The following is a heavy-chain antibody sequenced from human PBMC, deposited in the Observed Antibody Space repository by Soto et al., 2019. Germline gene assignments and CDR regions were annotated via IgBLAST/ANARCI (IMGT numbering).Heavy chain of an antibody. D-gene: IGHD3-3*01. J-gene: IGHJ6*03. V-gene: IGHV3-23*01. CDR2: ISGSGGST. Sequence: GGSLRLSCAASGFTFSSYAMSWVRQAPGKGLEWVSAISGSGGSTYYADSVKGRFTISRDNSKNTLYLQMNSLRAEDTAVYYCAKSSPNYDFWSGYYGSYYYYMDVWGKGTTVTVSS. CDR3: AKSSPNYDFWSGYYGSYYYYMDV. CDR1: GFTFSSYA.